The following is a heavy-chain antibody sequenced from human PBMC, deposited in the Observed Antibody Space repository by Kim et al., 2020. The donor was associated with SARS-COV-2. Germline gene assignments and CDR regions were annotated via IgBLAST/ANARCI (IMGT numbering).Heavy chain of an antibody. D-gene: IGHD3-10*01. V-gene: IGHV1-3*01. Sequence: ASVKVSCKASGYTFTSYAMHWVRQAPGQRLEWMGWINAGNGNTKYSQKFQGRVTITRDTSASTAYMELSSLRSEDTAVYYCASGAYYYGSGSYYSPKNFDYWGQGTLVTVSS. CDR1: GYTFTSYA. J-gene: IGHJ4*02. CDR2: INAGNGNT. CDR3: ASGAYYYGSGSYYSPKNFDY.